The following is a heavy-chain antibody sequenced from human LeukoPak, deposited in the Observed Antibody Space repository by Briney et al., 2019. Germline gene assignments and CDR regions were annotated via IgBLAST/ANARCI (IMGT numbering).Heavy chain of an antibody. D-gene: IGHD6-13*01. CDR2: IYYSGST. J-gene: IGHJ4*02. CDR3: ARDQYSSSSFIDY. V-gene: IGHV4-31*03. CDR1: GVSISSGGYY. Sequence: SETLSLTCTVSGVSISSGGYYWSWIRQHPGKGLEWIGYIYYSGSTYYNPSLKSRVTISVDTSKNQFSLKLSSVTAADTAVYYCARDQYSSSSFIDYWGQGTLVTVSS.